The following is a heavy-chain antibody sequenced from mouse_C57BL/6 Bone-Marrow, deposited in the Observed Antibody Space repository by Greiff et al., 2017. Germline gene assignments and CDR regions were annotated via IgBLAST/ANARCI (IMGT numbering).Heavy chain of an antibody. CDR2: IDPSDSYT. J-gene: IGHJ2*01. V-gene: IGHV1-59*01. CDR1: GYTFTSYW. CDR3: ARLGGYDDY. Sequence: QVQLQQSGAELVRPGTSVKLSCKASGYTFTSYWMHWVKQRPGQGLEWIGVIDPSDSYTNYNQKFKGKATLTVDTSSSTAYMQLSSLTSEDSAVYYCARLGGYDDYWGQGTTLTVSS. D-gene: IGHD2-2*01.